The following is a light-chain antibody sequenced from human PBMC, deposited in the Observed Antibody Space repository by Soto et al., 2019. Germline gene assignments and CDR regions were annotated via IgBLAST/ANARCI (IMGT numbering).Light chain of an antibody. CDR3: QQRSTWPT. V-gene: IGKV3-11*01. J-gene: IGKJ1*01. CDR1: RSISNY. Sequence: EIVLTQSPATLSLSPGDEATLSCRASRSISNYLAWYQQKPGQAPRLLIYDASNRATGVPARFSGTGSGTDFTLTISSLEPEDFAVYYCQQRSTWPTFGQGTKVEIE. CDR2: DAS.